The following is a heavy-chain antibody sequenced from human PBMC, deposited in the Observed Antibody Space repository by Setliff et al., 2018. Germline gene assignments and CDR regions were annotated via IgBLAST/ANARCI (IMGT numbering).Heavy chain of an antibody. V-gene: IGHV1-3*01. Sequence: ASVKVSCKASGDTSTTYAIHWVRQAPGKGLEWMGWINAGNGNIRYSQNFQGRVTITRDKSASTAYMELSSLTSEDTAVYYCARGRDFWSGYLVYWGQGTLVTVSS. CDR1: GDTSTTYA. J-gene: IGHJ4*02. D-gene: IGHD3-3*01. CDR2: INAGNGNI. CDR3: ARGRDFWSGYLVY.